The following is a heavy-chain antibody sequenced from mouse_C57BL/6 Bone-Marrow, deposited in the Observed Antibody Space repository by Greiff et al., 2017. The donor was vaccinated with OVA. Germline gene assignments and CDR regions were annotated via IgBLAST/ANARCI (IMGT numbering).Heavy chain of an antibody. CDR1: GYTFTSYG. Sequence: VQLQQSGAELARPGASVKLSCKASGYTFTSYGISWVKQRTGPGLEWIGEIYPRSGNTYYNEKFKGKATLTADKSSSTAYMELRSLTSEDSAVYFCAKGTSLRYWYFDVWGTGTTVTVSS. CDR2: IYPRSGNT. J-gene: IGHJ1*03. CDR3: AKGTSLRYWYFDV. D-gene: IGHD3-3*01. V-gene: IGHV1-81*01.